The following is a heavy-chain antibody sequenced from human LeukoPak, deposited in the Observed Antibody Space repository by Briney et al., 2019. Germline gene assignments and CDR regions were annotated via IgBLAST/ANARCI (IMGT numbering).Heavy chain of an antibody. Sequence: SETLSLTCAVYGGSFSGYYWSWIRQPPGKGLEWIGEINHSGSTNYNPSLKSRVTISVDTSKNQFSLKLSSVTAADTAVYYCARDDFWSGYSDYWGQGTWSPSPQ. CDR3: ARDDFWSGYSDY. V-gene: IGHV4-34*01. J-gene: IGHJ4*02. CDR1: GGSFSGYY. D-gene: IGHD3-3*01. CDR2: INHSGST.